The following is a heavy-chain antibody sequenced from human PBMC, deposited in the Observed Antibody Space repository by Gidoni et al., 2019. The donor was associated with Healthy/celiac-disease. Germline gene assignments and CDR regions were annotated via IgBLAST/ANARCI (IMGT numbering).Heavy chain of an antibody. V-gene: IGHV4-39*01. CDR2: IYYSGST. J-gene: IGHJ4*02. D-gene: IGHD3-16*01. Sequence: QLQLQESGPGLVKPSETLSLPCTVSGGPISSSSYYWGWIRKPPGKGLAWIGIIYYSGSTYYNPSLKSRVTISVDTSKNPFSLKLSSVTAADTAVYYCARRARDGVFGYWGQGTLVTVSS. CDR1: GGPISSSSYY. CDR3: ARRARDGVFGY.